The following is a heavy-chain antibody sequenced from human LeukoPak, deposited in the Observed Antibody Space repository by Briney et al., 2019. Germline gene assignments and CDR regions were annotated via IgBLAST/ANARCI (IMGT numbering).Heavy chain of an antibody. CDR3: ARVDTTGTTYYYYGMDV. D-gene: IGHD1-1*01. CDR1: GGSISSYY. V-gene: IGHV4-59*01. Sequence: SETLSLTCTVSGGSISSYYWSWIRQPPGKGLEWIGYIYYSGSTNYNPSLKSRVTISVDTSKNQFSLKLSSVTAADTAVYYCARVDTTGTTYYYYGMDVWGQGTTVTVSS. CDR2: IYYSGST. J-gene: IGHJ6*02.